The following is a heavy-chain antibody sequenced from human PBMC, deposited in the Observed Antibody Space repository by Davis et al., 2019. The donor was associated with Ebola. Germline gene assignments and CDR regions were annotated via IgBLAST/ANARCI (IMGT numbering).Heavy chain of an antibody. D-gene: IGHD3-22*01. Sequence: MPSETLSLTFAVYRVSFSGYYWSWIRQPPGKGLEWIGEINHSGTTNYNPSLKSRVTISVDTSKNQFSLNLSSVTAADTAVYYCARQEYYYDSSGYYGLGGFDYWGQGTLVTVSS. CDR2: INHSGTT. J-gene: IGHJ4*02. V-gene: IGHV4-34*01. CDR3: ARQEYYYDSSGYYGLGGFDY. CDR1: RVSFSGYY.